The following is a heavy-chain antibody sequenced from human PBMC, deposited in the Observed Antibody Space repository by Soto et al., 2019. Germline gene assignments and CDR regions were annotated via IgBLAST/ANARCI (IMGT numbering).Heavy chain of an antibody. V-gene: IGHV3-21*01. CDR3: AREGNIVATILAFDY. J-gene: IGHJ4*02. CDR2: ISSSSSYI. CDR1: GFTFSSYS. D-gene: IGHD5-12*01. Sequence: GGSLRLSCAASGFTFSSYSMNWVRQAPGKGLEWVSSISSSSSYIYYADSVKGRFTISRDNAKNSLYLQMNSLRAEDTAVYYCAREGNIVATILAFDYWGQGTLVTVSS.